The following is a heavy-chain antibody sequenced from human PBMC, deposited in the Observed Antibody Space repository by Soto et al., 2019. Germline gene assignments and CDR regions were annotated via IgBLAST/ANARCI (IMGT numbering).Heavy chain of an antibody. CDR1: GGSFSGYY. Sequence: QVQLQQWGAGLLKPSETLSLTCAVYGGSFSGYYWSWIRQPPGKGLEWIGEINHSGSTNYNPSLKSRVTISVDTSKNQFSLKLSSVTAADTAVYYCARGPRSYYGSGSRFDYWGQGTLVTVSS. D-gene: IGHD3-10*01. CDR2: INHSGST. J-gene: IGHJ4*02. CDR3: ARGPRSYYGSGSRFDY. V-gene: IGHV4-34*01.